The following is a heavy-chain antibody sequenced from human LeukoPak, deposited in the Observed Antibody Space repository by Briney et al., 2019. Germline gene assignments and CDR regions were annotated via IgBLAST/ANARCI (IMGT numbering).Heavy chain of an antibody. CDR2: INPNSGGT. D-gene: IGHD1-26*01. V-gene: IGHV1-2*02. CDR1: GYTLTGYY. Sequence: ASVKVSCKASGYTLTGYYIHWVRQAPGQGLEWMGWINPNSGGTNYAQKFQGRVTMTRDTSISTAYMELSRLRSDDTAVYYCARVKRTTLGEPFDYWGQGTLVTVSS. J-gene: IGHJ4*02. CDR3: ARVKRTTLGEPFDY.